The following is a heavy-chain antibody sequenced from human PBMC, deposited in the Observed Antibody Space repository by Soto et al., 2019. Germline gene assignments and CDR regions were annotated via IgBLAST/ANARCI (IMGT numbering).Heavy chain of an antibody. V-gene: IGHV6-1*01. CDR2: TYYRSKWYN. CDR3: AREGYGSGSYYYYYGMDV. Sequence: KQSQTLSLTCAISGDSVSSNSAAWNWIRQSPSRGLEWLGRTYYRSKWYNDYTVSVKSRITINPDTSKNQFSLQLNSVTPEDTAVYYCAREGYGSGSYYYYYGMDVWGQGTTVTVSS. CDR1: GDSVSSNSAA. D-gene: IGHD3-10*01. J-gene: IGHJ6*02.